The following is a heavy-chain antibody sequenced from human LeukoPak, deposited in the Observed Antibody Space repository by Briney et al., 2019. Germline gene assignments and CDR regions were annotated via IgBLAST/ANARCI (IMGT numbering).Heavy chain of an antibody. D-gene: IGHD2-2*01. Sequence: GGSLRLSCTASGFTFSTYAKNWVRQAPGKGLEWVSGISGSGVSTYYADSVKGRLTISRDNSNNTLYLQMSSLGAEDTAVYYCAKDWGMGDQLLRIDYWGQGTMVTVSS. J-gene: IGHJ4*02. V-gene: IGHV3-23*01. CDR1: GFTFSTYA. CDR2: ISGSGVST. CDR3: AKDWGMGDQLLRIDY.